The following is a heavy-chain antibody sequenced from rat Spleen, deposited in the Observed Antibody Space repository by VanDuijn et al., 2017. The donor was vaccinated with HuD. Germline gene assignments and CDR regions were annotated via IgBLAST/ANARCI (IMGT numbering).Heavy chain of an antibody. J-gene: IGHJ2*01. CDR3: ARDSTYASLDY. V-gene: IGHV5-25*01. CDR2: ISNGGGKT. CDR1: GFIFSDYY. D-gene: IGHD1-2*01. Sequence: EVQLEESGGGLVQPGRSLKLSCAASGFIFSDYYMAWVRQSPTKGLEWVASISNGGGKTYYRDSVQGRFTISRDNAKSNLYLQMDSLRSEDTATYYCARDSTYASLDYWGQGVTVIVSS.